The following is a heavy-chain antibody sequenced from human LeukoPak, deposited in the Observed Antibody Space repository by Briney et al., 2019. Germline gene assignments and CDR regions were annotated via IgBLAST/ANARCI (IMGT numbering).Heavy chain of an antibody. D-gene: IGHD4-17*01. J-gene: IGHJ5*02. Sequence: PSEALSLTCAVSGYSISSGYYWGWIRQPPGKGLEWIGSIYHSGSTYYNPSLKSRVTISVDTSKNQFSLKLSSVTAADTAVYYCARRGFAGEYGYYYNWFDPWGQGTLVTVSS. CDR2: IYHSGST. CDR1: GYSISSGYY. V-gene: IGHV4-38-2*01. CDR3: ARRGFAGEYGYYYNWFDP.